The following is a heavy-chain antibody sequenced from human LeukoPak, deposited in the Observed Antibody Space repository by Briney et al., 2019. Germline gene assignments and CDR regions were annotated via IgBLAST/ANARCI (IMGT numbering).Heavy chain of an antibody. Sequence: GGSLRLSCAAAGFTFSNYWMRWVRQAPGKGLVWVSRIKSDGRTNYADSVKGRFTISRDNAKNTVSLQMNSLRAEDTGVYYCARAPSEIGGYYPEYFRHWGQGTLVTVSS. J-gene: IGHJ1*01. V-gene: IGHV3-74*01. CDR1: GFTFSNYW. D-gene: IGHD3-22*01. CDR2: IKSDGRT. CDR3: ARAPSEIGGYYPEYFRH.